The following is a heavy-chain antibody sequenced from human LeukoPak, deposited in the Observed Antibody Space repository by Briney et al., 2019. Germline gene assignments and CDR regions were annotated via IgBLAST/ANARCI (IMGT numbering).Heavy chain of an antibody. CDR1: GFTFSNYE. J-gene: IGHJ4*02. CDR2: LDSGGDPI. V-gene: IGHV3-48*03. Sequence: PGGSLRLSCAASGFTFSNYEMNWVRQAPGKGLEWISSLDSGGDPIYYADSVKGRFTISRDNAKNSLYLQMKSLRVEDTAVYYCAREKPELDYWGQGTLVTVSS. CDR3: AREKPELDY.